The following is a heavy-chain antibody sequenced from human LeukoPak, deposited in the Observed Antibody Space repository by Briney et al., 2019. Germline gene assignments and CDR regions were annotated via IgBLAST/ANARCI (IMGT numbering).Heavy chain of an antibody. D-gene: IGHD5-12*01. CDR3: ARDSGQYSGYDGLDYFDY. Sequence: GGSLRLSCAASGFTFSSYSMNWVRPAPGKGLEWVSSISSSSSYIYYADSVKGRFTISRDNAKNPLYLQMNSLRAEDTAVYYCARDSGQYSGYDGLDYFDYWGQGTLVTVSS. V-gene: IGHV3-21*01. CDR2: ISSSSSYI. J-gene: IGHJ4*02. CDR1: GFTFSSYS.